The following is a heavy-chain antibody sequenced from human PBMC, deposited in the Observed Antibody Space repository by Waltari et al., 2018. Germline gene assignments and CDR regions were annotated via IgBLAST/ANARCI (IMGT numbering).Heavy chain of an antibody. CDR1: GGSISSGSYY. Sequence: QVQLQESGPGLVKPSQTLSLTCTVSGGSISSGSYYWSWIRQPAGKGLEWIGRIYTSGSTNYNPALTSRVTISVDTSKNQFPLKLSSVTAADTAVYYCARDRWGPAFDIWGQGTMVTVSS. J-gene: IGHJ3*02. CDR3: ARDRWGPAFDI. V-gene: IGHV4-61*02. CDR2: IYTSGST. D-gene: IGHD2-21*02.